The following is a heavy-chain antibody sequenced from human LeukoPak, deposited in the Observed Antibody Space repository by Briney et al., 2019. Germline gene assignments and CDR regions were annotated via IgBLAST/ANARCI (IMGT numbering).Heavy chain of an antibody. J-gene: IGHJ3*02. Sequence: KSGESLKISCKGSGYSFTSYRIGWVRQMPGKGLEWMGIIYPGDSDTRYSPSFQGQVTISADKSISTAYLQWSSLKASDTAMYYCVLRAAALNAFDIWGQGTMVTVSS. CDR3: VLRAAALNAFDI. CDR2: IYPGDSDT. CDR1: GYSFTSYR. D-gene: IGHD6-13*01. V-gene: IGHV5-51*01.